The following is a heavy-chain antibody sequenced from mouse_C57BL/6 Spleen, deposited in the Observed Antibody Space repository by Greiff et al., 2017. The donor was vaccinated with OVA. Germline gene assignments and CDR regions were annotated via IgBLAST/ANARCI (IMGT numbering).Heavy chain of an antibody. J-gene: IGHJ1*03. D-gene: IGHD2-2*01. CDR2: IWRGGGT. CDR3: AKNRGYGDWYFDV. V-gene: IGHV2-5*01. CDR1: GFSLTSYG. Sequence: VQRVESGPGLVQPSQSLSITCTVSGFSLTSYGVHWVRQSPGKGLEWLGVIWRGGGTAYNAAFMSRLSITKDNSKSQVFFKMNSLQADDTAIYCCAKNRGYGDWYFDVWGTGTTVTVSS.